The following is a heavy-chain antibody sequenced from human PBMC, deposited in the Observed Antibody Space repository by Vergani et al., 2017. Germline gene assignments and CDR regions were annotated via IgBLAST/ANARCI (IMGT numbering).Heavy chain of an antibody. CDR1: GGSISSYY. D-gene: IGHD3-3*01. J-gene: IGHJ6*02. Sequence: QVQLQESGPGLVKPSETLSLTCTVSGGSISSYYWSWIRQPPGKGLEWIGYIYYSWSTNYNPSLKSRVTISVDTSKNQFSLKLSSVTAADTAVYYCARGQYYDFWSGYYSGDNYYGMDVWGQGTTVTVSS. V-gene: IGHV4-59*01. CDR2: IYYSWST. CDR3: ARGQYYDFWSGYYSGDNYYGMDV.